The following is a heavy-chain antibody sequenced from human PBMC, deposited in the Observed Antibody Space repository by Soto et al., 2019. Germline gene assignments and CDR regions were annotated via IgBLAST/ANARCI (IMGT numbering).Heavy chain of an antibody. CDR2: ISSTAST. D-gene: IGHD3-22*01. Sequence: QVQLQESGPGLVKPSPTLSLTCSVSGGSVSRGGYYWSWIRQLPGRGLEWIGYISSTASTLYDPSPNSRVALTMDISKNLFSLTLTSMTAADTAVYYCARERRDSWPTMIFDFWGQGSLVNVSS. V-gene: IGHV4-31*03. CDR3: ARERRDSWPTMIFDF. CDR1: GGSVSRGGYY. J-gene: IGHJ4*02.